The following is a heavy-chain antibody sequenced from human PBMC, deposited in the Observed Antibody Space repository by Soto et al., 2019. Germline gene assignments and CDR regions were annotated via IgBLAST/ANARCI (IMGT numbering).Heavy chain of an antibody. V-gene: IGHV3-30-3*01. CDR3: ARGAVAYGMDV. CDR1: GFTFSSYA. CDR2: ISYDGSNK. D-gene: IGHD6-19*01. J-gene: IGHJ6*02. Sequence: GGSLRLSCAASGFTFSSYAMHWVRQAPGKGLEWVAVISYDGSNKYYADSVKGRFTISRDNSKNTLYLQMNSLRAEDTAVYYCARGAVAYGMDVWGQGTTVTVS.